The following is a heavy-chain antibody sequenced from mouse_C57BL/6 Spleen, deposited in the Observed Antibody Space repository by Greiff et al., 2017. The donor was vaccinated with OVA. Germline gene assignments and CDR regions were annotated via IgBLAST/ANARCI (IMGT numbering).Heavy chain of an antibody. CDR2: INPSNGGT. D-gene: IGHD1-1*01. V-gene: IGHV1-53*01. J-gene: IGHJ1*01. Sequence: QVQLQQPGTELVKPGASVKLSCKASGYTFTSYWMHWVKQRPGQGLEWIGNINPSNGGTNYNEKFKSKATLTVDKSSSTAYMQLRSLTSEDSAVYYCARDYYGSSHWYFDVWGAGTTVTVSS. CDR1: GYTFTSYW. CDR3: ARDYYGSSHWYFDV.